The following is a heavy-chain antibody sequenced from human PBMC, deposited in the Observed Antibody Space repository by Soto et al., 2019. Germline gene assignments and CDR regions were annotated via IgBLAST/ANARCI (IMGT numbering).Heavy chain of an antibody. V-gene: IGHV3-23*01. CDR3: ARVYSSGWYLGYYFDY. Sequence: GGSLRLSCAASGFTFRNYAMTWVRQAPGRGLEWVSLISGSADSTFYADSLKGRFTISRDNSKSTPYLQVNSLRAEDSAIYYCARVYSSGWYLGYYFDYWGQGTLVTVSS. CDR2: ISGSADST. D-gene: IGHD6-19*01. CDR1: GFTFRNYA. J-gene: IGHJ4*02.